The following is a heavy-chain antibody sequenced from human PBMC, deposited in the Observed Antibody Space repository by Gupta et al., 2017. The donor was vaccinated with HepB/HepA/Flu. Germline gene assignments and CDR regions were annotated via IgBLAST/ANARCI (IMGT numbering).Heavy chain of an antibody. Sequence: CAASGFTFSSYTMSWVRQAPGKGLEWVAAISGGGGTTYYAGSVKGRFTISRDNSKNTLYLQLNSLRAEDTAVYYCAKFDVDLDFWGQGTLVTVSS. CDR2: ISGGGGTT. CDR3: AKFDVDLDF. V-gene: IGHV3-23*01. CDR1: GFTFSSYT. D-gene: IGHD3-10*02. J-gene: IGHJ4*02.